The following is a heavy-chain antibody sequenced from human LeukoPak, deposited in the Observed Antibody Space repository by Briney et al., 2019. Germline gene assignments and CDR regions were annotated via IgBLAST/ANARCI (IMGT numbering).Heavy chain of an antibody. Sequence: KIGESLKISCKGAGYSFTTFWIAWVRQMPGKGLEWMGVIYPRDSRTTYSPSFQDQVTISADKSISTAYLQWTSLKASDTAMYYCARHLSDITSSPNYWDPGTLVTVSS. CDR1: GYSFTTFW. CDR2: IYPRDSRT. J-gene: IGHJ4*02. D-gene: IGHD2-2*01. CDR3: ARHLSDITSSPNY. V-gene: IGHV5-51*01.